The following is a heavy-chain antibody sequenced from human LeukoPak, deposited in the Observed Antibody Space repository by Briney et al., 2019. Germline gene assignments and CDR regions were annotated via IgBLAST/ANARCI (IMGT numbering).Heavy chain of an antibody. D-gene: IGHD4-17*01. CDR1: GGSISSYY. CDR3: ARHLDYGDYGMADY. CDR2: IYYSGST. V-gene: IGHV4-59*08. J-gene: IGHJ4*02. Sequence: SETLSLTCTVSGGSISSYYWSWIRQPPGKGLEWIGYIYYSGSTNYNPSLKSRVTISVDTSKNQFSLKLSSVTAADTAVYYCARHLDYGDYGMADYWGQGTLVTVSS.